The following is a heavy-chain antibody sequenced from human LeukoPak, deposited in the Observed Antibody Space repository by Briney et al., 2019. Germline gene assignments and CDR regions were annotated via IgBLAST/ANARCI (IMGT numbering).Heavy chain of an antibody. D-gene: IGHD3-22*01. CDR1: GFTFSNYA. CDR2: IYRGGNT. CDR3: ARGFYEFEDSGYYFDF. V-gene: IGHV3-66*02. Sequence: PGGSLRLSCAASGFTFSNYAMSWVRQVPGKGLEWVSVIYRGGNTFYTDSVRGRFTISRDNSKNILYLQMNSLRPEDTAVYYCARGFYEFEDSGYYFDFWGQGTLVTVSS. J-gene: IGHJ4*02.